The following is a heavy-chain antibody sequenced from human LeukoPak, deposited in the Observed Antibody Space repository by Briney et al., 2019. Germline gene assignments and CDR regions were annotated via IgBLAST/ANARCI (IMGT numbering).Heavy chain of an antibody. CDR2: ISSSGSTI. CDR1: GFTFSDYY. J-gene: IGHJ6*03. CDR3: ARVRYSLGAHYYYMDV. D-gene: IGHD1-26*01. V-gene: IGHV3-11*01. Sequence: PGGSLRLSCAASGFTFSDYYMSWIRQAPGKGLEWVSYISSSGSTIYYADSVKGRFTISRDNAKNSLYLQMNSLRAEDTAVYYCARVRYSLGAHYYYMDVWGKGTTVTISS.